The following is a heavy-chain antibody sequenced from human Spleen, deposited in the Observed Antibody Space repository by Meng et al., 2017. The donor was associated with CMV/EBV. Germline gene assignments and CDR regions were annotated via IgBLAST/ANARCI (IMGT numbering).Heavy chain of an antibody. CDR3: ARMAGSTSCYTDACYYYYAMDV. D-gene: IGHD2-2*02. Sequence: SVKVSCKASGGTFSSYAISWVRQAPGQGLEWMGGIIPIFGTANYAQKFQGRVTITTDESTSTAYMELSSLRSEDTAVYYCARMAGSTSCYTDACYYYYAMDVWGQGTTVTVSS. V-gene: IGHV1-69*05. CDR1: GGTFSSYA. CDR2: IIPIFGTA. J-gene: IGHJ6*02.